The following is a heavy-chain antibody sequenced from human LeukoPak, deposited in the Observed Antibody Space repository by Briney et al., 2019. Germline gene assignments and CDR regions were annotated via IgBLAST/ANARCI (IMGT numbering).Heavy chain of an antibody. CDR1: GGSISSYY. CDR3: ARAVGAMVTRYYYYMDV. J-gene: IGHJ6*03. Sequence: SETLSLTCTVSGGSISSYYWSWIRQPPGKGLEWIGYIYYSGSTNYNPSLKSRVTISVDTSKNQFSLKLSSVTAADTAVYYCARAVGAMVTRYYYYMDVWGKGTTVTISS. V-gene: IGHV4-59*01. CDR2: IYYSGST. D-gene: IGHD5-18*01.